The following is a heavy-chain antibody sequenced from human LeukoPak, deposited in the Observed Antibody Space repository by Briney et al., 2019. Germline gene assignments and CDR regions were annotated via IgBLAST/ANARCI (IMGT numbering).Heavy chain of an antibody. V-gene: IGHV1-18*01. J-gene: IGHJ4*02. CDR2: ISGNNDNP. CDR3: ARDGTSTDDY. Sequence: ASVKVSCKASGYTFSNLGINWVRQAPGQGLEWMGWISGNNDNPNYEQKFQGRFTVTTDSSTNTAYMELRNLRFDDTAVYYCARDGTSTDDYWGQGTLVTVSS. D-gene: IGHD2-2*01. CDR1: GYTFSNLG.